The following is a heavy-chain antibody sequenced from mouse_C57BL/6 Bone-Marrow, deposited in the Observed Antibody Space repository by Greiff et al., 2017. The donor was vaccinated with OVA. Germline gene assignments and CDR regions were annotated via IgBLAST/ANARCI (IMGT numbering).Heavy chain of an antibody. V-gene: IGHV1-7*01. D-gene: IGHD1-1*01. CDR1: GYTFTSYW. J-gene: IGHJ1*03. CDR3: ARSYGSSYWYFDV. Sequence: QVQLKESGAELAKPGASVKLSCKASGYTFTSYWMHWVKQRPGQGLEWIGYINPSSGYTKYNQKFKDKATLTADKSSSTAYMQLSSLTYEDSAVYYGARSYGSSYWYFDVWGTGTTVTVSS. CDR2: INPSSGYT.